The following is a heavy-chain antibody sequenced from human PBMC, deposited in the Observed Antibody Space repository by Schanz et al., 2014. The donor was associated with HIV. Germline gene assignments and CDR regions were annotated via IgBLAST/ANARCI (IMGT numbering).Heavy chain of an antibody. CDR3: VRDQSLWGSGYTYFDH. J-gene: IGHJ4*02. CDR2: IWFDGSNK. CDR1: GFTFSSYG. D-gene: IGHD5-12*01. V-gene: IGHV3-33*08. Sequence: QVHLVESGGGVVQPGRSLRLLCVVSGFTFSSYGMHWVRQVPGKGLEWVAVIWFDGSNKYYGDSVKGRFTIARDNSKNTLYLQMNSLRVEDTAVYHCVRDQSLWGSGYTYFDHWGQGTQVTVSS.